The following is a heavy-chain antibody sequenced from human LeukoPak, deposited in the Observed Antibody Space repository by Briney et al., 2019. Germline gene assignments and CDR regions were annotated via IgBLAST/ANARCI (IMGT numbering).Heavy chain of an antibody. V-gene: IGHV4-30-4*01. Sequence: PSETLSLTCTVSGGSISSGDYYWSWIRQPPGKGLEWIGYIYYSGSTYYNPSLKSRVTISVDTSKNQFSLKLSSVTAADTAVYYCARVPHYYYYGMDVWGQGTTVTVSS. CDR1: GGSISSGDYY. J-gene: IGHJ6*02. CDR2: IYYSGST. CDR3: ARVPHYYYYGMDV.